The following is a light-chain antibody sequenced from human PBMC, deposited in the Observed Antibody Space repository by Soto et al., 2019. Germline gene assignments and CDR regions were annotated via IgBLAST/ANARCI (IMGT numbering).Light chain of an antibody. CDR2: ADS. Sequence: SYELTQPPSVSAAPGQTARITCGGNNIGGKSVHWYQHKPGQDPILVVYADSDRPSGIPERFSGSNSENKATLTISRVEAGDEADYYCHVWDSSRDHVVFGGGTKVTVL. V-gene: IGLV3-21*02. J-gene: IGLJ2*01. CDR1: NIGGKS. CDR3: HVWDSSRDHVV.